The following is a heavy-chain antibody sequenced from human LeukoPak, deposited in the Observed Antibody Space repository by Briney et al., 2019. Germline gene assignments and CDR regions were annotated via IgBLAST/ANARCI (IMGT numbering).Heavy chain of an antibody. CDR3: ARSGGYSGYDVDY. CDR2: IYYSGST. CDR1: GGSINTYY. J-gene: IGHJ4*02. D-gene: IGHD5-12*01. V-gene: IGHV4-59*01. Sequence: SETLSLTCTVSGGSINTYYWHWIRQPPGKGLEWIGYIYYSGSTNYNPSLKSRVTISLGTSKKRFSLKMCTVSAVDTPVYYCARSGGYSGYDVDYWGQGILVTVSS.